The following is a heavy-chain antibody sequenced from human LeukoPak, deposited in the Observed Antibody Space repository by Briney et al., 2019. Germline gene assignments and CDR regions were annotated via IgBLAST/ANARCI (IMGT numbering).Heavy chain of an antibody. CDR2: IYYSGST. J-gene: IGHJ3*02. V-gene: IGHV4-59*11. CDR3: ARDRVYNWNYDRAFDI. D-gene: IGHD1-7*01. Sequence: SETLSLTCTVSGGSISSHYWSWIRQPPGKGLEWIGYIYYSGSTNYNPSLKSRVTISVDTSKNQFSLKLSSVPAAVTAVYYCARDRVYNWNYDRAFDIWGQGTMVTVSS. CDR1: GGSISSHY.